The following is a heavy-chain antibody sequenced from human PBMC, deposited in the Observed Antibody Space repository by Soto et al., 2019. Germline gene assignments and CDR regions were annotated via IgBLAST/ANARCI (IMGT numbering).Heavy chain of an antibody. D-gene: IGHD3-3*01. CDR3: ASESHYDFWSGYYGGYYYYGMDV. CDR1: GYTFTSYG. CDR2: ISAYNGNT. J-gene: IGHJ6*02. Sequence: QVQLVQSGAEVKKPGASVKVSCKASGYTFTSYGISWVRQAPGQGLEWRGWISAYNGNTNYAQKLQGRVTMTTDTSTSTAYMELRSLRSDDTAVYYCASESHYDFWSGYYGGYYYYGMDVWGQGTTVTVSS. V-gene: IGHV1-18*04.